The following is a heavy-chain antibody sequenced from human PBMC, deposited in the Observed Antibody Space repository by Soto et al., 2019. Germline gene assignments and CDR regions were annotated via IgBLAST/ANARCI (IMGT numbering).Heavy chain of an antibody. CDR3: ARVMGDFWSGYYTYYYYMDV. Sequence: PSETLSLTCSVSGGSISSSLYYWGWVRQPPGMRLEWIGSIYYSGSTYYNPSLKSRVTISVDTSKNQFSLKLSSVTAADTAVYYCARVMGDFWSGYYTYYYYMDVWGKGTTVTVSS. J-gene: IGHJ6*03. V-gene: IGHV4-39*01. CDR1: GGSISSSLYY. CDR2: IYYSGST. D-gene: IGHD3-3*01.